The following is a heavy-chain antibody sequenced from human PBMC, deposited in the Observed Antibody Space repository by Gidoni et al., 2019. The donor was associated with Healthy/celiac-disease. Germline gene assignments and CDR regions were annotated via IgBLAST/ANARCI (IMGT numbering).Heavy chain of an antibody. V-gene: IGHV3-64*01. Sequence: EVQLVESGGGLVQTGGSLRLSCAASGFTFSSYAMHWVRQAPGKGLEYVSAISSNGGSTYYANSVKGRFTISRDNSKNTLYLQMGSLRAEDMAVYYCARVGPFGYSSGWFDYWGQGTLVTVSS. CDR2: ISSNGGST. D-gene: IGHD6-19*01. CDR1: GFTFSSYA. J-gene: IGHJ4*02. CDR3: ARVGPFGYSSGWFDY.